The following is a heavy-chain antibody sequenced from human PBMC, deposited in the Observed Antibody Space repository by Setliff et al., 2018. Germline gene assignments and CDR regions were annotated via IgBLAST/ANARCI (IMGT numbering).Heavy chain of an antibody. Sequence: SETMSLTCPVSGGSISSGGYYWSWIRQHPGKGLEWIGYIYYSGSTYYNPSLKSRVTISVDTSKNQFTLKLNSVTAADTAVYYCARVPRFTDTRNAFDFWGQGTMVTVSS. CDR1: GGSISSGGYY. CDR2: IYYSGST. CDR3: ARVPRFTDTRNAFDF. V-gene: IGHV4-31*03. J-gene: IGHJ3*01. D-gene: IGHD5-18*01.